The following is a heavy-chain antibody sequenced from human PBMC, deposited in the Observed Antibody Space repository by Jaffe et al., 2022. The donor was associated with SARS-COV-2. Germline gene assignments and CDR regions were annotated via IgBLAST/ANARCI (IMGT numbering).Heavy chain of an antibody. D-gene: IGHD3-22*01. J-gene: IGHJ3*02. CDR2: IYYSGST. Sequence: QVQLQESGPGLVKPSETLSLTCTVSGGSISSYYWSWIRQPPGKGLEWIGYIYYSGSTNYNPSLKSRVTISVDTSKNQFSLKLSSVTAADTAVYYCARERGGGGYYDSSGPGIDIWGQGTMVTVSS. CDR1: GGSISSYY. CDR3: ARERGGGGYYDSSGPGIDI. V-gene: IGHV4-59*01.